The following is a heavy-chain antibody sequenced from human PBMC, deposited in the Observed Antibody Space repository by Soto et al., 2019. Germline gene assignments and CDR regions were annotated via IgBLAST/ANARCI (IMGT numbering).Heavy chain of an antibody. CDR1: GLSFSDAW. CDR2: IKRASDGRTT. D-gene: IGHD2-2*01. CDR3: MTDDYAIRGADY. J-gene: IGHJ4*02. V-gene: IGHV3-15*07. Sequence: EVQLVESGGGLAKPGGSLRLSCAGSGLSFSDAWMHWVRQAPGKGLELVGRIKRASDGRTTDYAAPVNGRFTIPRDDSDNTLYLQTKSLEIDDTAIYYCMTDDYAIRGADYWSKGNVVTVSS.